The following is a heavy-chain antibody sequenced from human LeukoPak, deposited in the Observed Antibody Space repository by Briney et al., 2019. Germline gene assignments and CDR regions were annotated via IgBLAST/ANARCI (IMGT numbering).Heavy chain of an antibody. D-gene: IGHD1-26*01. V-gene: IGHV3-23*01. CDR1: GFTFSSYA. CDR2: ITGSGGST. J-gene: IGHJ4*02. Sequence: GGPLRLSCTASGFTFSSYAMSWVRQAPGKGLEWVSAITGSGGSTYCADSVKGRFTISRDNSKNRMYLQMNSLRADDTAVYYCAKVAGSGSSSKHIDYWGQGTLVTVSS. CDR3: AKVAGSGSSSKHIDY.